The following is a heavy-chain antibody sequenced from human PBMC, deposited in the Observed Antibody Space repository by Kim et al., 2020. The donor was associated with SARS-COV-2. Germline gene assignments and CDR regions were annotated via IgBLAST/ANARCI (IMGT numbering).Heavy chain of an antibody. CDR3: AKDEEWISSYYYGMDV. D-gene: IGHD3-3*01. J-gene: IGHJ6*01. CDR2: ISYDGSNK. Sequence: GGSLRLSCAASGFTFSSYGMHWVRQAPGKGLEWVAVISYDGSNKYYADSVKGRFTISRDNSKNTLYLQMNSLRAEDTAVYYCAKDEEWISSYYYGMDVWG. CDR1: GFTFSSYG. V-gene: IGHV3-30*18.